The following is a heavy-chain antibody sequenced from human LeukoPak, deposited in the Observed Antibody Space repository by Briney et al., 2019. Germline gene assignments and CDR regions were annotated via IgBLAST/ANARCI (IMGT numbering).Heavy chain of an antibody. D-gene: IGHD3-16*01. Sequence: GGSLRLSCKVSGFTFNSYWMHWVRQAPGKGLVWVSRMNNDGRVITYADSVKGRFTISRDNAKNTLYLQMNSLRAEDTAVYYCAREFEATGFWALDYWGQGTLVTASS. J-gene: IGHJ4*02. V-gene: IGHV3-74*01. CDR2: MNNDGRVI. CDR3: AREFEATGFWALDY. CDR1: GFTFNSYW.